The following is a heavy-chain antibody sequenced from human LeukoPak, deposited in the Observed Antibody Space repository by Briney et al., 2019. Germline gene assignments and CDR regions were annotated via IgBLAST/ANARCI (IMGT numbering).Heavy chain of an antibody. CDR1: GGAVNSYY. Sequence: PSETLSLTCTVSGGAVNSYYWSWIRQTPGKGLEWIGYISHSGHTDYAPSLKSRVTMSLDTSKNQFSLKLSSVTAADTAVYYCARDVFYCSGGSCYYYYYMDVWGKGTTVTVSS. J-gene: IGHJ6*03. CDR2: ISHSGHT. D-gene: IGHD2-15*01. CDR3: ARDVFYCSGGSCYYYYYMDV. V-gene: IGHV4-59*02.